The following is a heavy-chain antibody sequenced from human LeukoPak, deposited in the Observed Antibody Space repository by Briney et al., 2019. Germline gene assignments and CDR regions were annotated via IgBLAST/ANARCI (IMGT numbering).Heavy chain of an antibody. Sequence: TLSLTCAVSGGSISSGGYSWTWIRQPPGKGLEWIGYIYHSGTTYYNPSLKSRVTISVDRSKNQFSLRLSSVTAADTAVYYCAASSGGSGTYFDHWGQGALVIVSS. D-gene: IGHD3-10*01. CDR2: IYHSGTT. J-gene: IGHJ4*02. CDR3: AASSGGSGTYFDH. CDR1: GGSISSGGYS. V-gene: IGHV4-30-2*01.